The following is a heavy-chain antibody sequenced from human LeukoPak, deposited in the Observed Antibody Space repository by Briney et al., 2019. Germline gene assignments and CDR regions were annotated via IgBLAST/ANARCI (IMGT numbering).Heavy chain of an antibody. V-gene: IGHV1-2*02. CDR3: ARTGGYSGYDTPDY. CDR2: INPNSGGT. Sequence: ASVKVSCKVSGYTFTGYYMHWVRQAPGQGLEWMGWINPNSGGTNYAQKFQGRVTMTRDTSISTAYMELSRLRSDDTAVYYCARTGGYSGYDTPDYWGQGTLVTVSS. J-gene: IGHJ4*02. CDR1: GYTFTGYY. D-gene: IGHD5-12*01.